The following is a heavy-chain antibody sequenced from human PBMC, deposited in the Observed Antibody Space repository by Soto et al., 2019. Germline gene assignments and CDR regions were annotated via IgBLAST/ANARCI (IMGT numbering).Heavy chain of an antibody. V-gene: IGHV4-38-2*01. CDR1: GFSISSGYY. CDR3: ARGGKAAAGSYNWFDP. Sequence: SETLSLTCAVSGFSISSGYYWGWIRQPPGQGLEWIGSTYHSGSAYHNPSLKSRVTISVDTSKNQSSLKLTSVTAADTAVYYCARGGKAAAGSYNWFDPWGQGTLVTVSS. D-gene: IGHD6-13*01. J-gene: IGHJ5*02. CDR2: TYHSGSA.